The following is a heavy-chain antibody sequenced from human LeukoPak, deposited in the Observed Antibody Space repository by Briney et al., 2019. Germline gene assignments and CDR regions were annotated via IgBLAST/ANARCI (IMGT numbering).Heavy chain of an antibody. CDR2: INGNSGDT. D-gene: IGHD3-3*01. Sequence: ASVKVSCKASGYTFTAYYMHWVRQAPGQGLQWMGWINGNSGDTKYAEKFQDRVTMTRDTSISTAYMELSRLRYDDTAVYYCARSHSNWFDPWGQGTLVTVSS. V-gene: IGHV1-2*02. CDR3: ARSHSNWFDP. J-gene: IGHJ5*02. CDR1: GYTFTAYY.